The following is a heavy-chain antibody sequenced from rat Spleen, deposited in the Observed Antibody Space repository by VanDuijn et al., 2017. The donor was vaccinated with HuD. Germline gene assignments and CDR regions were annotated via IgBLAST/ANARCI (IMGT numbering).Heavy chain of an antibody. CDR3: AKDPTEGIDY. D-gene: IGHD1-11*01. CDR1: GFTFSSFA. Sequence: EVQLVESGGGLVQPGRSMKLSCAASGFTFSSFAMAWVRQAPTKGLEWVASISYDGGNTYYLDSVKGRFTISRDNAKSSLSLQMDSLRSEDTSTYYCAKDPTEGIDYWGQGVMVTVSS. J-gene: IGHJ2*01. V-gene: IGHV5-20*01. CDR2: ISYDGGNT.